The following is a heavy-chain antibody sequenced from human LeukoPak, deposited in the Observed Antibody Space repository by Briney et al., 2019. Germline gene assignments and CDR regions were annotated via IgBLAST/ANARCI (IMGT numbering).Heavy chain of an antibody. CDR1: GFTFSSYG. V-gene: IGHV3-30*02. D-gene: IGHD6-13*01. CDR3: AKEGYSSSLGWVYYYYYYMDV. Sequence: PGGSLRLSCAASGFTFSSYGMHWVRQAPGKGLERVAFIRYDGSNKYYADSVKGRFTISRDNSKNTLYLQMNSLRAEDTAVYYCAKEGYSSSLGWVYYYYYYMDVWGKGTTVTVSS. CDR2: IRYDGSNK. J-gene: IGHJ6*03.